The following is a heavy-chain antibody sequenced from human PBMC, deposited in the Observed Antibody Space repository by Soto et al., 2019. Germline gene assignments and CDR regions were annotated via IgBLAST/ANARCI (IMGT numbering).Heavy chain of an antibody. CDR2: IVPKIVQV. CDR1: GGTLTNFIHSP. V-gene: IGHV1-69*10. J-gene: IGHJ4*01. D-gene: IGHD3-9*01. CDR3: ARRDRGVFLRYLDN. Sequence: SVKVSCKASGGTLTNFIHSPINWVRQSPGQGLYLMGGIVPKIVQVNYAKKLQGRVTITSYKSTGTTYMELSSLRSEDTALYGCARRDRGVFLRYLDNWGHGTLFTVSS.